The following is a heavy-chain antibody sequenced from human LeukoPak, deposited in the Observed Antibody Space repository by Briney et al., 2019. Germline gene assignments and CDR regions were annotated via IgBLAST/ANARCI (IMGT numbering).Heavy chain of an antibody. V-gene: IGHV1-2*04. CDR2: INPNSGGT. J-gene: IGHJ4*02. CDR1: GYTFTGYY. D-gene: IGHD3-10*01. Sequence: ASVKVSCKASGYTFTGYYMHWVRQAPGQGLEWMGWINPNSGGTNYAQKFRGWVTMTRDTSISTAYMELSRLRSDDTAVYYCARDPVYGSGSPGFDYWGQGTLVTVSS. CDR3: ARDPVYGSGSPGFDY.